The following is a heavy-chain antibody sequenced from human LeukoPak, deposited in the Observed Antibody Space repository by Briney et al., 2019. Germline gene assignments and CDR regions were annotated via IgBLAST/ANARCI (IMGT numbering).Heavy chain of an antibody. D-gene: IGHD1-14*01. CDR3: AKVFVLMRGTPENWFDP. J-gene: IGHJ5*02. CDR2: ISGSGGST. CDR1: GFTFSSYG. Sequence: PGGSLRLSCAASGFTFSSYGMSWVRQAPGKGLEWVSAISGSGGSTYYADSVRGRFTVSRDNSENTLYLQMNSLRIEDTALYFCAKVFVLMRGTPENWFDPWGQGTLVTVSS. V-gene: IGHV3-23*01.